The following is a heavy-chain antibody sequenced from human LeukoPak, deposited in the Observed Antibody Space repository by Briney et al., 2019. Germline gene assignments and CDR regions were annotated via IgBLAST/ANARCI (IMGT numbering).Heavy chain of an antibody. CDR3: ARPVRDDSSGYSFDY. V-gene: IGHV1-46*01. CDR2: INPSGGST. CDR1: GYTFTSYY. Sequence: ASVKVSCKASGYTFTSYYMYWVRQAPGQGLEWMGIINPSGGSTSYAQKFQGRVTMTRDMSTSTVYMELSSLRSEDTAVYYCARPVRDDSSGYSFDYWGQGTLVTVSS. D-gene: IGHD3-22*01. J-gene: IGHJ4*02.